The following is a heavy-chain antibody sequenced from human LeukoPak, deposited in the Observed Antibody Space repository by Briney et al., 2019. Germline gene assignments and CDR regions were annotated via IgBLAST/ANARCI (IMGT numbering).Heavy chain of an antibody. CDR3: ARDSSSWYPNWMDP. J-gene: IGHJ5*02. D-gene: IGHD6-13*01. CDR2: INHSGST. V-gene: IGHV4-34*01. Sequence: SETLSLTCAVYGGSFSGYYWSWIRQPPGKGLEWIGEINHSGSTNYNPSLKSRVTISVDTSKNQFSLKLSSVTAADTAVYYCARDSSSWYPNWMDPWGQGTLVTVSS. CDR1: GGSFSGYY.